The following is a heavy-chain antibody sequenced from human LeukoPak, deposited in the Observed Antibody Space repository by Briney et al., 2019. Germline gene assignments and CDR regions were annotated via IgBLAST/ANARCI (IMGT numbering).Heavy chain of an antibody. Sequence: SETLSPTCTVSGYSISTGYYWGWIRQPPGKGLEWIGSIYHSGSTYYNPSLKSRVTISVDTSKNQFSLKLNSVTAADTAVYYCARVSRAAAGTGDYWGQGTLVTVSS. CDR2: IYHSGST. CDR3: ARVSRAAAGTGDY. D-gene: IGHD6-13*01. CDR1: GYSISTGYY. J-gene: IGHJ4*02. V-gene: IGHV4-38-2*02.